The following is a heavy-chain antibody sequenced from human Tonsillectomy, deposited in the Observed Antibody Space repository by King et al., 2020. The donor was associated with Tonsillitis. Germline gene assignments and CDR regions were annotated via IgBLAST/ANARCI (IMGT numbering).Heavy chain of an antibody. D-gene: IGHD3-3*01. Sequence: VQLVESGAEVKKPGASVKVSCKASGYTFTSYDINWVRQATGQGLEWMGWMNPNSGNTGYAQKFQGRVTMTRNTAISTAYMELSSLRSEDTAVYYCARKPCYDFWSGYSGADYYMDVWGKGTTVTVSS. J-gene: IGHJ6*03. CDR3: ARKPCYDFWSGYSGADYYMDV. CDR1: GYTFTSYD. V-gene: IGHV1-8*01. CDR2: MNPNSGNT.